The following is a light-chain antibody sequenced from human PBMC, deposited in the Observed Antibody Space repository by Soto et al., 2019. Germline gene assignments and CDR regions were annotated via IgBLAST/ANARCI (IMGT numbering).Light chain of an antibody. V-gene: IGKV1-33*01. CDR2: DAS. J-gene: IGKJ4*01. Sequence: DIQMTQSPSSLSASVGDRVTITCQASQDISNSLNWYQQKPGKAPKLLIYDASNLETGVPSRFSGSGSGTDFTCTISSLQPEDIATYYCQQYYNLPDTCGGGTKVVSK. CDR3: QQYYNLPDT. CDR1: QDISNS.